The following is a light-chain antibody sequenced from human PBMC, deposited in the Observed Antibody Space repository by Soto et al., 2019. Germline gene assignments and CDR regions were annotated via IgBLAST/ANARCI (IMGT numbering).Light chain of an antibody. CDR1: PGVGKNF. V-gene: IGKV3-20*01. J-gene: IGKJ1*01. CDR2: AAS. Sequence: EIVLTQSPGTLSLSPGATATLSCRASPGVGKNFLAWYQQKPGQAPRFLIHAASSRATGILDRFSGSGSGRDFTLTISSLEPDDVAVDYCQQDANSARTFGQGTMGEIE. CDR3: QQDANSART.